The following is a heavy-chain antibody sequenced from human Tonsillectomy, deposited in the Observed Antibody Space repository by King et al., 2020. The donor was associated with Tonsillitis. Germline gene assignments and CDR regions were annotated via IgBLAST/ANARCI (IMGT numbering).Heavy chain of an antibody. D-gene: IGHD5-18*01. CDR1: GYTLTTYY. CDR2: INPSDDNT. V-gene: IGHV1-46*01. Sequence: VQLVESGAEVKKPGASVKVSCKASGYTLTTYYMHWVRQAPGQGLEWMGMINPSDDNTHYAQKFQGRVTMTRDTSTSTVYMERSSLSFEDTAVYYCARETPDTLYFDYWGQGTLVTVSS. J-gene: IGHJ4*02. CDR3: ARETPDTLYFDY.